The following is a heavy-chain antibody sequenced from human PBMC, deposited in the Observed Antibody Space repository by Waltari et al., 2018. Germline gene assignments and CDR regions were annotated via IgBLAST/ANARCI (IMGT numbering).Heavy chain of an antibody. D-gene: IGHD1-26*01. J-gene: IGHJ4*02. CDR1: GFTLSSFS. V-gene: IGHV3-64*01. CDR3: ARVGGSYFHFDY. CDR2: ISYNGGST. Sequence: EVQLVESGGGLVQPGGSLRLSCAASGFTLSSFSMHWVRQAPGKGLEFVSAISYNGGSTYYANSVKGRFTISRDNSKNTLYLQMGSLRAEDMAVYYCARVGGSYFHFDYWGQGTLVTVSS.